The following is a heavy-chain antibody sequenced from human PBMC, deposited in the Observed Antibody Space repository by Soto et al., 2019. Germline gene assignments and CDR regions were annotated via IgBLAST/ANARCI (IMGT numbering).Heavy chain of an antibody. J-gene: IGHJ4*02. D-gene: IGHD3-16*02. Sequence: GSLRISCAASGFTFSTYAMHWVRQAPVNGLECVSIISYYGSSKYYTDSVKGRFTVSRHNSKKTLCLQMNSLRSKDTAVYYCARDTYVWGSYRYLNYFDYWGQGTLVTV. CDR3: ARDTYVWGSYRYLNYFDY. V-gene: IGHV3-30-3*01. CDR1: GFTFSTYA. CDR2: ISYYGSSK.